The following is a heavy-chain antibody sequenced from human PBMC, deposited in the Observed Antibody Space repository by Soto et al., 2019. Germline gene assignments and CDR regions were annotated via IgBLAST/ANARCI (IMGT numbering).Heavy chain of an antibody. CDR1: GGSFSAYY. D-gene: IGHD3-16*01. CDR3: ARVAFGPIDY. V-gene: IGHV4-34*01. Sequence: PSETLSLTCAVYGGSFSAYYWSWIRQPPGKGLEWIGEINHSGGTSYNPSLKSRVTISIDTSKNQFSLKLTSVTSADTAVYFCARVAFGPIDYWGQGTLVTVSS. CDR2: INHSGGT. J-gene: IGHJ4*02.